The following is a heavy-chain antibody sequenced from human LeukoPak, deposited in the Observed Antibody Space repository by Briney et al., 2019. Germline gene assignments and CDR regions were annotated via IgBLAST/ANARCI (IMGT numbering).Heavy chain of an antibody. V-gene: IGHV3-7*01. CDR3: AREDVLLWFGELSKKSDY. CDR1: GFTFSSYW. Sequence: GGPLRLSCAASGFTFSSYWMSWVRQAPGKGLEWVANIKQDGSEKYYVDSVKGRFTISRDNAKNSLYLQMNSLRAEDTAVYYCAREDVLLWFGELSKKSDYWGQGTLVTVSS. J-gene: IGHJ4*02. CDR2: IKQDGSEK. D-gene: IGHD3-10*01.